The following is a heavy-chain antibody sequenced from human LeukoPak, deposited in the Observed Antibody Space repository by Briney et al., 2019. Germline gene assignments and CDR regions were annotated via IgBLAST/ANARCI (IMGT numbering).Heavy chain of an antibody. CDR1: GGSISSYY. Sequence: SETLSLTCTVPGGSISSYYWSWIRQPPGKGLEWIGYIYTSGSTNYNPSLKSRVTISVDTSKNQFSLKLSSVTAADTAVYYCARRGGRNFGYWGQGTLVTVSS. D-gene: IGHD2-15*01. V-gene: IGHV4-4*09. CDR2: IYTSGST. J-gene: IGHJ4*02. CDR3: ARRGGRNFGY.